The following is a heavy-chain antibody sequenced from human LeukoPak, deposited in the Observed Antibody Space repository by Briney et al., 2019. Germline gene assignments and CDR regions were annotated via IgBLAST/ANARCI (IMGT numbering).Heavy chain of an antibody. V-gene: IGHV3-9*03. Sequence: SGGSLRLSCAASGFTFDDYAMHWVRQAPGKGLEWVSGISWNSGSIGYADSVKGRFTISRDNAKNSLYLQMNSLRAEDMALYYCAKDTQGSITGTTGAFDIWGQGTMVTVSS. CDR2: ISWNSGSI. J-gene: IGHJ3*02. CDR3: AKDTQGSITGTTGAFDI. CDR1: GFTFDDYA. D-gene: IGHD1-7*01.